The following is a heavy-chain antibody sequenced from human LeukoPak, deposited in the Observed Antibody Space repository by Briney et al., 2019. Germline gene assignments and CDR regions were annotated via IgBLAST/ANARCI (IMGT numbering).Heavy chain of an antibody. CDR3: ARLAATGTRRFDY. V-gene: IGHV4-39*01. D-gene: IGHD6-13*01. CDR1: GGSISSSGYY. J-gene: IGHJ4*02. CDR2: IYYSGRT. Sequence: SETLSLTCTVSGGSISSSGYYWGWIRQPPGKGLEWIGSIYYSGRTYYNPSLKSRVTISMDTSKDQFSLKLSSVTAADTAVYYCARLAATGTRRFDYWGQGTLVTVSS.